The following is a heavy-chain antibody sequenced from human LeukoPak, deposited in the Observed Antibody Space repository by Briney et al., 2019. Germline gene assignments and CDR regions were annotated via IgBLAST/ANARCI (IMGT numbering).Heavy chain of an antibody. CDR3: AASLPNIVVVPAAKGPFGS. V-gene: IGHV3-23*01. D-gene: IGHD2-2*01. CDR2: INGGGGGGT. CDR1: GFTFSNYA. Sequence: GGSLRLSCAASGFTFSNYAMSWVRRAPGKGLEWVSGINGGGGGGTFHADSVRGRFTISRDNSKNTLYLQMSSLRAEDTAVYYCAASLPNIVVVPAAKGPFGSWGQGTLVTVSS. J-gene: IGHJ5*02.